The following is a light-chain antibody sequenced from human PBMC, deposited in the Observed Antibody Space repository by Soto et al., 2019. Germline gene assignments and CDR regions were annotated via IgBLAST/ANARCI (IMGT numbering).Light chain of an antibody. V-gene: IGKV3D-20*02. Sequence: EIVLTQSPGTLSLSPGERATLSCRASQSVSSSYLAWYQQKPGQAPRLLIYGASTRATGIPVRFSGSGSGTDFTLTISSLEPEDAAVYYCQQRNVWPPVTFGQGTRLEIK. CDR3: QQRNVWPPVT. J-gene: IGKJ5*01. CDR1: QSVSSSY. CDR2: GAS.